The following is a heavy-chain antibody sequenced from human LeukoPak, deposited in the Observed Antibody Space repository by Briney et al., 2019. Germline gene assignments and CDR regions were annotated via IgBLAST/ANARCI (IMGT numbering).Heavy chain of an antibody. CDR3: VRGGGSFDS. CDR2: IWYDGSNK. CDR1: GFTFSSYA. Sequence: GGSLRLSCAASGFTFSSYAMHWVRQAPGKGLEWVAVIWYDGSNKYYADSVKGRFTISRDNSKNTLYLQMNSLRAEDTAVYYCVRGGGSFDSWGQGTLVTVSS. D-gene: IGHD1-26*01. J-gene: IGHJ4*02. V-gene: IGHV3-33*01.